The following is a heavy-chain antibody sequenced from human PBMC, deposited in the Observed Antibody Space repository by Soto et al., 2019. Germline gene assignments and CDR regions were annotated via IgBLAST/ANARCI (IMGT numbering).Heavy chain of an antibody. J-gene: IGHJ6*02. CDR3: ERMGSQRYYYYGMDV. D-gene: IGHD6-25*01. Sequence: EVQLVESGGGLVKPGGSLRLSCAASGFTFSSYSMNWVRQAPGKGLEWVSSISSSSSYIYYADSVKGRFTISSDNAKNSLYLQMNSLRAEDTAVYYCERMGSQRYYYYGMDVWGQGTTVTVSS. CDR2: ISSSSSYI. CDR1: GFTFSSYS. V-gene: IGHV3-21*01.